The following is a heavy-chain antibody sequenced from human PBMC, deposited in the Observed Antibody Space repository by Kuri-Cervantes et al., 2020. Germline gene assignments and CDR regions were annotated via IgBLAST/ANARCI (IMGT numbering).Heavy chain of an antibody. V-gene: IGHV3-7*01. CDR2: IKQDGSEK. CDR3: ARDSEWLGTFDY. D-gene: IGHD6-19*01. J-gene: IGHJ4*02. CDR1: GFTFSNAW. Sequence: GESLKISCAASGFTFSNAWMSWVRQAPGKGLEWVANIKQDGSEKYYVDSVKGRFTISRDNAKNSLYLQMNSLRGEDTAVYYCARDSEWLGTFDYWGQGTLVTVSS.